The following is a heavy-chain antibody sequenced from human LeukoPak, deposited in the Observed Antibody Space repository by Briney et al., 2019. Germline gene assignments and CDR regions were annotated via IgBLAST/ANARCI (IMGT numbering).Heavy chain of an antibody. V-gene: IGHV1-69*13. CDR1: GGTFSSYA. Sequence: SVKVSCKASGGTFSSYAISWVRQAPGQGLEWMGGIIPIFGAANYAQKFQGRVTITADESTSTAYMELSSLRSEDTAVYYCARVGPHLYSSSWYNWFDPWGQGTLVTVSS. J-gene: IGHJ5*02. CDR3: ARVGPHLYSSSWYNWFDP. D-gene: IGHD6-13*01. CDR2: IIPIFGAA.